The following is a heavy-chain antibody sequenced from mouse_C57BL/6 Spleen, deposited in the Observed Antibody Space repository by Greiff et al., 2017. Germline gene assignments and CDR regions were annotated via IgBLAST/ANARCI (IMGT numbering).Heavy chain of an antibody. V-gene: IGHV5-9-1*02. Sequence: EVMLVESGEGLVKPGGSLKLSCAASGFTFSSYAMSWVRQTPEKRLEWVAYISSGGDYIYYADTVKGRFTISRDNARNTLYLQMSSLKSEDTAMYYCTRDGITGTFAYWGQGTLVTVSA. D-gene: IGHD4-1*01. CDR3: TRDGITGTFAY. J-gene: IGHJ3*01. CDR2: ISSGGDYI. CDR1: GFTFSSYA.